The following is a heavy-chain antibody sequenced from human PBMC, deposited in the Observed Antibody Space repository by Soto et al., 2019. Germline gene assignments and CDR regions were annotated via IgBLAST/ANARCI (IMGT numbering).Heavy chain of an antibody. CDR3: ARDLGTNNY. V-gene: IGHV3-30*03. D-gene: IGHD2-8*01. CDR1: GFTFNNYG. CDR2: ISFDGRNT. J-gene: IGHJ4*02. Sequence: GGSLRLSCAASGFTFNNYGMHWVRQAPGKGLEWVVVISFDGRNTYYADSVKGRFTISRDNSKNTLYLQMTSLRAEDTAIYYCARDLGTNNYWGQGTLVTVSS.